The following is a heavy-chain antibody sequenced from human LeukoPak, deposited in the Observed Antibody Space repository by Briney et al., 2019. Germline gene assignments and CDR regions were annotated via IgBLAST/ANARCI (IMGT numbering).Heavy chain of an antibody. CDR3: ARGPLPRWAGSFPGY. V-gene: IGHV4-4*02. Sequence: SETLSLTCAVSGGSISSSNWWSWVRQPPGKGLEWIGEIYHSGSTNYNPSLKSRVTISVDTSKNQFSLKLSSVTAADTAVYYCARGPLPRWAGSFPGYWGQGTLVTVSS. D-gene: IGHD6-19*01. CDR1: GGSISSSNW. J-gene: IGHJ4*02. CDR2: IYHSGST.